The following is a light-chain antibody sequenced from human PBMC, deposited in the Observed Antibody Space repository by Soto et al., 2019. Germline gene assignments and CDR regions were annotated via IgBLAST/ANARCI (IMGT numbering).Light chain of an antibody. Sequence: QSVLTQPPSVSEAPRQRVTISCSGSSSNIGNNAENWYQQLPGKTPKLLIYYDDLLPSGVSDRFSGSTSGSTASLAISALQSEDEDAYYCAACDDGLNGVVFGGGTKLTVL. CDR3: AACDDGLNGVV. CDR1: SSNIGNNA. J-gene: IGLJ2*01. CDR2: YDD. V-gene: IGLV1-36*01.